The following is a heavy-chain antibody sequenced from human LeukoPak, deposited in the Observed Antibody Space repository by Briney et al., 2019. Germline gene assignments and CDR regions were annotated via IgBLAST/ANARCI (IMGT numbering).Heavy chain of an antibody. D-gene: IGHD4-17*01. V-gene: IGHV3-30*18. Sequence: GGSLRLSCAASGFTFSSYVMHWVRQAPGKGLEWVAFISYDGSNKYYADSVKGRCTISRDNSKNTLYLQMNSLRAEDTAVYYCAKDMDHDYDDYGFDYWGQGTPVTVSS. CDR2: ISYDGSNK. CDR3: AKDMDHDYDDYGFDY. J-gene: IGHJ4*02. CDR1: GFTFSSYV.